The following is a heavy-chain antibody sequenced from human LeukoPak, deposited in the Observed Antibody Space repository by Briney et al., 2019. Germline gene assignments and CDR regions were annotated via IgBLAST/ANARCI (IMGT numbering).Heavy chain of an antibody. CDR2: TYYRSTWYN. Sequence: LQTLSLTCAISGDSVSSNSAAWTWIRQSPSRGLEWLGRTYYRSTWYNGYAVSVKSRITINPDTSKNQFSLQLNSVTPEDTAVYYCARSDTSAWHKFDYWGQGTRVTVSS. J-gene: IGHJ4*02. V-gene: IGHV6-1*01. CDR1: GDSVSSNSAA. D-gene: IGHD6-19*01. CDR3: ARSDTSAWHKFDY.